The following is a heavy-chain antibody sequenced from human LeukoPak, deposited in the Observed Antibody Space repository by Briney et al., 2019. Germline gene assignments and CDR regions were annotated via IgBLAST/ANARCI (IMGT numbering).Heavy chain of an antibody. D-gene: IGHD3-10*01. CDR3: SRTQYRHSGSFSFYYYGMDV. CDR2: INHSGST. CDR1: GGSFSGYY. Sequence: SETLSLTCAVYGGSFSGYYWSWIRQPPGKGLEWIGQINHSGSTKSSPSLKSRLTMSIDTSKNQFSLRLSSVTAADTAIYYCSRTQYRHSGSFSFYYYGMDVWGRGTTVTVSS. J-gene: IGHJ6*02. V-gene: IGHV4-34*01.